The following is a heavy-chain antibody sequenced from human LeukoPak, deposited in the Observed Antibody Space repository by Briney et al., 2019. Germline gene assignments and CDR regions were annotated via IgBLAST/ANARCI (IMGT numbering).Heavy chain of an antibody. D-gene: IGHD6-19*01. CDR2: IYHSGST. CDR1: GGSISSSSYY. CDR3: ARVASGWWFDY. J-gene: IGHJ4*02. V-gene: IGHV4-39*07. Sequence: SETLSLTCTVSGGSISSSSYYWGWIRQPPGTGLEWIGSIYHSGSTYYNPSLKSRVTISVDTSKNQFSLKLSSVTAADTAVYYCARVASGWWFDYWGQGTLVTVSS.